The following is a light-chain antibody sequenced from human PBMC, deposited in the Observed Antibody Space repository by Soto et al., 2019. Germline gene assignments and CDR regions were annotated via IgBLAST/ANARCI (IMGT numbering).Light chain of an antibody. CDR2: KAS. J-gene: IGKJ5*01. V-gene: IGKV1-5*03. CDR1: QSIVSS. CDR3: QKYKSYPLT. Sequence: DIQMTQSPSTLSASVGDRVTITCRASQSIVSSLAWYQQKPGRAPNLLIYKASTLESGVPSRFSGSGSGTEFTLTISSLQPDDFATYYCQKYKSYPLTFGQGTRLEIK.